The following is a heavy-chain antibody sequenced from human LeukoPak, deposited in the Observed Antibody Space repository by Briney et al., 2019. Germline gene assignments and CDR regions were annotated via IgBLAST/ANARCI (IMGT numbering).Heavy chain of an antibody. CDR2: IYTSGST. V-gene: IGHV4-4*07. CDR3: ARDRSFGSRPHAFDI. J-gene: IGHJ3*02. Sequence: SETLSLTCTVSGGSISSYYWSWIRQPAGKGLEWIGRIYTSGSTNYNPSLKSRVTMSVDTSKNQFSLKLSSVTAAGTAVYYCARDRSFGSRPHAFDIWGQGTMVTVSS. D-gene: IGHD2-15*01. CDR1: GGSISSYY.